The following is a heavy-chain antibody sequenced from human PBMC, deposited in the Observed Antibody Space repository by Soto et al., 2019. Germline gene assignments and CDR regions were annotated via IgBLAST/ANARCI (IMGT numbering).Heavy chain of an antibody. D-gene: IGHD2-15*01. CDR3: ARSGGLDRDFNY. Sequence: QVQLVQSGAEVKKPGSSVKVSCKASGGTFSSDSFSWVRQAPGQGLEWMGGIIPMFDTPTYAQKFQDRVTITADESTSTAYMQRSSLRSGDTAVYYCARSGGLDRDFNYWGQGSLVTVSS. V-gene: IGHV1-69*12. CDR1: GGTFSSDS. J-gene: IGHJ4*02. CDR2: IIPMFDTP.